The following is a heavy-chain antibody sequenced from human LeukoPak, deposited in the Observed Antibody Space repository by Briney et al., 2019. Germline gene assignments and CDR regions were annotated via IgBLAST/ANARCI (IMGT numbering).Heavy chain of an antibody. CDR1: GYTFTGYY. Sequence: ASVKVSCKASGYTFTGYYMHWVRQAPGQGFEWVGRINPNSGGTNYAQKFQGRVTMTRDTSISTAYMELSRLRSDDTAVYYCARGATNYYYYGMDVWGQGTTVAVSS. CDR3: ARGATNYYYYGMDV. CDR2: INPNSGGT. J-gene: IGHJ6*02. V-gene: IGHV1-2*06.